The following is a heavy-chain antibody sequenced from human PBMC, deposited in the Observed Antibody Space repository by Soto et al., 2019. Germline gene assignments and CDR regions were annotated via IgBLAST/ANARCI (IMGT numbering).Heavy chain of an antibody. J-gene: IGHJ6*02. V-gene: IGHV1-18*01. D-gene: IGHD3-10*01. CDR1: GCTFTSYG. CDR2: ISAYNGNT. Sequence: AAVKVSCKASGCTFTSYGIIGVGQAPGQGLEWMGWISAYNGNTNYAQKLQGRVTMTTDTSTSTAYMELRSLTSDDTAVYYCATTGATQLTSGYYGMDVWGQGTTVTVSS. CDR3: ATTGATQLTSGYYGMDV.